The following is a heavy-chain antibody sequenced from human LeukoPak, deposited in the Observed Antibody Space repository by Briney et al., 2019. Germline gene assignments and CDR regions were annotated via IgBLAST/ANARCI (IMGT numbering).Heavy chain of an antibody. CDR1: GGSISSGDYY. CDR2: IYYSGST. CDR3: ARAVKLDYCNSAWCYSYFWFEP. D-gene: IGHD2/OR15-2a*01. V-gene: IGHV4-30-4*01. J-gene: IGHJ5*02. Sequence: SQTLSLTCTVSGGSISSGDYYWSWIRQPPGKGLEWIGYIYYSGSTYYNPSLKSRVTISVDTSKDQFSLKLSSVTAADTAVYYCARAVKLDYCNSAWCYSYFWFEPCGQGTLVTVSS.